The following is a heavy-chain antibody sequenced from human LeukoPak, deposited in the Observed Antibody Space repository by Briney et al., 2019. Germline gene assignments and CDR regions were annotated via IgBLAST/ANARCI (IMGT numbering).Heavy chain of an antibody. CDR2: IYSSGST. J-gene: IGHJ6*03. Sequence: SETLSLTCNVWGGSMRGYHGSWIRQPPGKGVEWSGYIYSSGSTNYNPSLKRRVTMSVDTSNNPYSLKVNSVTAADTAVYYCARVYDSGSQAYFYYMDVWGKGTTVTISS. CDR1: GGSMRGYH. D-gene: IGHD3-10*01. CDR3: ARVYDSGSQAYFYYMDV. V-gene: IGHV4-59*01.